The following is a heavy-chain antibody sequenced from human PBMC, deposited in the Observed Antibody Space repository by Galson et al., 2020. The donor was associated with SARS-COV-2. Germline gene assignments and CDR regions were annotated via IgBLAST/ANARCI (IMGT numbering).Heavy chain of an antibody. CDR3: AREGVASGGRFFDY. Sequence: SETLSLTCIVSGGSISSNYWSWIRQPAGKGLEWIGRMYASGSSNYSPSLKSRVTMSVDTSKNQFSLNLNSVTAADTAVYYCAREGVASGGRFFDYWGQGALVTVSS. J-gene: IGHJ4*02. CDR2: MYASGSS. V-gene: IGHV4-4*07. CDR1: GGSISSNY. D-gene: IGHD6-13*01.